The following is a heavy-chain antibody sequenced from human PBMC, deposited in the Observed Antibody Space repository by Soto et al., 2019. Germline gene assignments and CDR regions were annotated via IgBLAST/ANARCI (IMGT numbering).Heavy chain of an antibody. CDR2: ISAYNGNT. Sequence: ASVKVSCKASGYTFTSYGISWVRQAPGQGLEWMGWISAYNGNTNYAQKLQGRATMTTDTSTSTAYMELRSLISDDTAVYYCARVLGSSSVSVSPLDPWGQGTLVTVSS. J-gene: IGHJ5*02. CDR1: GYTFTSYG. V-gene: IGHV1-18*01. CDR3: ARVLGSSSVSVSPLDP. D-gene: IGHD6-6*01.